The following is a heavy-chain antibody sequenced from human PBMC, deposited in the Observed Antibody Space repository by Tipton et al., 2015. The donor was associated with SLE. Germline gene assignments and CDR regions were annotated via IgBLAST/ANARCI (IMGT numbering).Heavy chain of an antibody. D-gene: IGHD2-2*01. J-gene: IGHJ2*01. CDR1: GGSFSGYY. V-gene: IGHV4-34*01. Sequence: TLSLTCAVYGGSFSGYYWSWIRQPPGKGLEWIGEINHRGGTNYNPSLKSRVTISVDTSKNQFSLKLSSVTAADTAVYYCARGGGSSTSRYFDLWGRGTLVTVSS. CDR3: ARGGGSSTSRYFDL. CDR2: INHRGGT.